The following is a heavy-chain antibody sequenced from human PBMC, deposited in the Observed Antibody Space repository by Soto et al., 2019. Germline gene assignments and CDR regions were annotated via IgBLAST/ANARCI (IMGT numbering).Heavy chain of an antibody. V-gene: IGHV4-31*03. CDR2: IYYSGST. Sequence: SETLSLTCTVSGGSISSGGYYWSWIRQHPGKGLEWIGYIYYSGSTYYNPSLKSRVTISVDTSKNQFSLKLSSVTAADTAVYYCARDDPPRGRFRNSNYYYGMDVWGQGTTVTVSS. CDR1: GGSISSGGYY. J-gene: IGHJ6*02. CDR3: ARDDPPRGRFRNSNYYYGMDV. D-gene: IGHD3-3*01.